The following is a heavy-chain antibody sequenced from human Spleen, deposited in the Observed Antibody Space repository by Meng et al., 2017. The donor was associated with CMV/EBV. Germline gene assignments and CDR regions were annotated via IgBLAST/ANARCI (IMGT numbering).Heavy chain of an antibody. CDR1: GFTFRSYW. V-gene: IGHV3-74*01. CDR3: ARDLFPNYYYYGLDV. J-gene: IGHJ6*02. CDR2: MNSDGTST. Sequence: GESLKISCVASGFTFRSYWMYWVRQVPGEGLTWVTRMNSDGTSTYYADSVKGRFTVSRDNAMNTLYLQINSLRPEGTAVYYCARDLFPNYYYYGLDVWGQGTTVTVSS.